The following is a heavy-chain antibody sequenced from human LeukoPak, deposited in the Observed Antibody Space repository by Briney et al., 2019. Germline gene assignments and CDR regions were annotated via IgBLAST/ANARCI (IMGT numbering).Heavy chain of an antibody. CDR1: GFSFNNYG. Sequence: GGSLRLSCAASGFSFNNYGMHWIRQAPGKGLEWVAVIWYDGSNKYYADSVKGRFTISRDNSKNTLYLQMNSLRAEDTAVYYCARDVTGYFDYWGQGTLVTVSS. CDR2: IWYDGSNK. J-gene: IGHJ4*02. CDR3: ARDVTGYFDY. D-gene: IGHD7-27*01. V-gene: IGHV3-33*08.